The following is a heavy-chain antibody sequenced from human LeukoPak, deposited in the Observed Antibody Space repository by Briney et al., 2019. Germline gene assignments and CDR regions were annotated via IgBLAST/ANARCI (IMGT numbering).Heavy chain of an antibody. Sequence: SETLSLTCTVSGGSISSYSWTWIRRPPGKELEGMGNIYYSGSTNYNPPLKSRVTISVDTSKNQFSLKLSSVTAADTAVYYCARTLSSGYPDYFYYMDVWGKGTTVTISS. D-gene: IGHD3-22*01. CDR2: IYYSGST. CDR3: ARTLSSGYPDYFYYMDV. J-gene: IGHJ6*03. V-gene: IGHV4-59*01. CDR1: GGSISSYS.